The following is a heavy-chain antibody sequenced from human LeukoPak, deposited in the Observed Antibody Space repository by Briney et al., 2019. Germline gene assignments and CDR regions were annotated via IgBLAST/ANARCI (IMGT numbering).Heavy chain of an antibody. V-gene: IGHV3-33*01. D-gene: IGHD2-15*01. J-gene: IGHJ4*02. CDR3: ARDLYCSGGSCLYFDY. CDR1: GFTFSSYG. CDR2: MYYDGISK. Sequence: GGSLRLSCAASGFTFSSYGMHWVRQAPGKGLEWVAVMYYDGISKYYADSVKGRFTISRDNSMNTLYLQMNSLRAEDTAVYFCARDLYCSGGSCLYFDYWGQGPVHSVSS.